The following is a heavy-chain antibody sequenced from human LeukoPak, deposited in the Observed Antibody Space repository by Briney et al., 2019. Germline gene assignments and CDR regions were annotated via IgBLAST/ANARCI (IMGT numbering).Heavy chain of an antibody. D-gene: IGHD6-19*01. J-gene: IGHJ4*02. V-gene: IGHV4-61*01. CDR3: AGEPGIAVAGTPY. Sequence: SETLSLTCTVSGGSVSSGNYYWSWIRQPPGKGLDWIGYIYYSGTTNYNPSLKSRVTISVDKSKNQLSLKLSSVTAADTAVYYCAGEPGIAVAGTPYWGQGTLVTVSS. CDR1: GGSVSSGNYY. CDR2: IYYSGTT.